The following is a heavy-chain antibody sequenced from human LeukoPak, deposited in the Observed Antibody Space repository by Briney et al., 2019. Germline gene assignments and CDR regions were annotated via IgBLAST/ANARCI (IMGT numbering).Heavy chain of an antibody. D-gene: IGHD3-22*01. J-gene: IGHJ4*02. Sequence: GGSLRLSCAASGFTFSSYRMNWVRQAPGKGLEWVSSISSSSSYIYYADSVKGRFTISRDNAKNSLYLQMNSLRAEDTAVYYCARGGITMIVVVTGDYWGQGPLVTVSS. CDR2: ISSSSSYI. V-gene: IGHV3-21*01. CDR1: GFTFSSYR. CDR3: ARGGITMIVVVTGDY.